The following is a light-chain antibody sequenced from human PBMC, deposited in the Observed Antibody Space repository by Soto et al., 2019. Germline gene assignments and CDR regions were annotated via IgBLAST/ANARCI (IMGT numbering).Light chain of an antibody. CDR3: QQYNNWPYT. V-gene: IGKV3-15*01. J-gene: IGKJ2*01. CDR1: QSVSSN. Sequence: EIVMTQSPATLSVSPGERATLSCRASQSVSSNLAWYQQKPGQAPRLLIYGASTRATGIPARFSGSGCGTEFTLTISSLQSEDFAVDYCQQYNNWPYTFGQGTKLEIK. CDR2: GAS.